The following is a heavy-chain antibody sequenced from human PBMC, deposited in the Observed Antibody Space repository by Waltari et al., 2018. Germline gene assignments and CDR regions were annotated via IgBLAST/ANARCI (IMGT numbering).Heavy chain of an antibody. V-gene: IGHV3-30-3*02. CDR2: ISYDGSNK. J-gene: IGHJ1*01. CDR1: GSSISTDY. D-gene: IGHD2-21*01. CDR3: AKTTVVVIAPSIFQH. Sequence: QVQLQESGPGLVKPSETLSLTCVVSGSSISTDYYWGWIRQPPGKGLEWVAVISYDGSNKYYADSVKGRFTISRDNSKNTLYLQMNSLRAEDTAVYYCAKTTVVVIAPSIFQHWGQGTLVTVSS.